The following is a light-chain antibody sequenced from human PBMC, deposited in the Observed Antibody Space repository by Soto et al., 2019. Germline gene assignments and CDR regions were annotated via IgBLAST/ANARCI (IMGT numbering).Light chain of an antibody. CDR3: SSYTISITLRV. J-gene: IGLJ2*01. Sequence: QSALTQPASVSGSPGQSITISCTGSISDVGGYNYVSWYQQHPGKSPKLMIYDVNNRRSGVSNRFSASKSGNTASLTSSGLQAEDEADYYCSSYTISITLRVFGGGTQLTVL. V-gene: IGLV2-14*01. CDR2: DVN. CDR1: ISDVGGYNY.